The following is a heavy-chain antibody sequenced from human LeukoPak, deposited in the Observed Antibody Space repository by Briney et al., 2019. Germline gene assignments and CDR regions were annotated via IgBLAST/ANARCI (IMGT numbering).Heavy chain of an antibody. CDR1: GFTFSSFA. Sequence: PGGSLRLSCAASGFTFSSFAMHWVRQAPGRQLEYVSAICSNGGCTYYANSVKGRFTISRDNSKNTLYLQMGSLRAEDMAVYYCARWGYYGNYDYWGQGTLVTVSS. J-gene: IGHJ4*02. CDR3: ARWGYYGNYDY. D-gene: IGHD4-11*01. V-gene: IGHV3-64*01. CDR2: ICSNGGCT.